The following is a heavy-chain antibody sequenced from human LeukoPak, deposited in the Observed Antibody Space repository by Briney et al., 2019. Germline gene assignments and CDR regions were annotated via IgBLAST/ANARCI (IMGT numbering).Heavy chain of an antibody. Sequence: SETLSLTCTVSGGSISSYYWSWIRQPPGKGLEWIGYTYYSGSTNYNPSLKSRVTISVDTSKNQFSLKLSSVTAADTAVYYCAGIEYSSSWSYYWGQGTLVTVSS. V-gene: IGHV4-59*01. CDR3: AGIEYSSSWSYY. CDR1: GGSISSYY. J-gene: IGHJ4*02. CDR2: TYYSGST. D-gene: IGHD6-13*01.